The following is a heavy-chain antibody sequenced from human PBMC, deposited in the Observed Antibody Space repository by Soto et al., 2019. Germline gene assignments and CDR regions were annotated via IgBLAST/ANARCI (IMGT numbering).Heavy chain of an antibody. CDR3: ARGDRGAFDI. D-gene: IGHD1-26*01. J-gene: IGHJ3*02. V-gene: IGHV3-74*01. Sequence: GGSQRLSCAASGFTFSYYWMHWVRQAPGKGLVWVSRIHSDGSSTTYADSVKGRFTISRDNARNTVYLQMNSLRVEDAAVYYCARGDRGAFDIWGQGTVVTVS. CDR2: IHSDGSST. CDR1: GFTFSYYW.